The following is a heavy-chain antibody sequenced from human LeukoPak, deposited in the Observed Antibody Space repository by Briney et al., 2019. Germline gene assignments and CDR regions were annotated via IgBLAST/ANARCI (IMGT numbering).Heavy chain of an antibody. CDR2: ISWNSGSI. CDR1: GFTFDDYA. J-gene: IGHJ4*02. D-gene: IGHD6-19*01. CDR3: AKGRGAVAGTGFDY. V-gene: IGHV3-9*03. Sequence: GRSLRLSCAASGFTFDDYAMHWVRLAPGKGLEWVSGISWNSGSIGYADSVKGRFTISRDNAKNSLYLQMNSLRVEDMALYYCAKGRGAVAGTGFDYWGQGTLVTVSS.